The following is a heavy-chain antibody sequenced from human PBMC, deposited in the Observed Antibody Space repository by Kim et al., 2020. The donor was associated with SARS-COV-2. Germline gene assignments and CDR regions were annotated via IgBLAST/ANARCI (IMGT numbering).Heavy chain of an antibody. CDR2: IYYSGST. J-gene: IGHJ4*02. V-gene: IGHV4-59*13. CDR3: ARGVGTLFDY. Sequence: SETLSLTCTVSGGSIGSYYWSWIRQPPGKGLEWIGYIYYSGSTNYNPSLKSRVTISRDTSKKQFTLKVSSVTAADTAVYYCARGVGTLFDYWGQGTLVTVSS. CDR1: GGSIGSYY.